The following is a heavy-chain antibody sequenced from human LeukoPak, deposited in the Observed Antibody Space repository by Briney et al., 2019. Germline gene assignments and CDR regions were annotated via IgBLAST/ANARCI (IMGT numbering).Heavy chain of an antibody. D-gene: IGHD3-10*01. CDR2: INWNGGST. Sequence: GGSLRLSCAASGFTFGDYGMSWVRQAPGKGLEWVSGINWNGGSTGYADSVKSRFTISRDNAKNSLYLQMNSLRAEDTALYYCARGGWFGELLFDYWGQGTLVTVSS. CDR1: GFTFGDYG. V-gene: IGHV3-20*04. CDR3: ARGGWFGELLFDY. J-gene: IGHJ4*02.